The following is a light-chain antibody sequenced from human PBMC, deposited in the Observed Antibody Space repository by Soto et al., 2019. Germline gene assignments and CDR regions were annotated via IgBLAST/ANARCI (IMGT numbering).Light chain of an antibody. Sequence: QAVVTQPPSVSGAPGQRVTISCTGSSSNIGAGYDVHWYQQLPGTAPKVLIYGNSNRPSGVPDRFSGSKSGTSASLAITGLQAEDEADYYCQSYDGSLSGSVFGGGTQLTVL. CDR2: GNS. CDR3: QSYDGSLSGSV. J-gene: IGLJ2*01. V-gene: IGLV1-40*01. CDR1: SSNIGAGYD.